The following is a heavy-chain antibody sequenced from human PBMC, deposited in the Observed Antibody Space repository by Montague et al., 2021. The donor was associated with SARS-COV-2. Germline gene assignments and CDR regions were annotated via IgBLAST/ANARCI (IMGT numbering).Heavy chain of an antibody. D-gene: IGHD2-15*01. V-gene: IGHV4-34*01. Sequence: SETLSLTCAVSGGSFSDYYWSWICQPPGEGLEWIGEINHSGSTNYNPSLKSRVTIPVDTSKNQFSLTLNSVTATDTAVYYCTRVVVVVPASPAPTAFDPWGQGTLVTVSS. CDR1: GGSFSDYY. J-gene: IGHJ5*02. CDR3: TRVVVVVPASPAPTAFDP. CDR2: INHSGST.